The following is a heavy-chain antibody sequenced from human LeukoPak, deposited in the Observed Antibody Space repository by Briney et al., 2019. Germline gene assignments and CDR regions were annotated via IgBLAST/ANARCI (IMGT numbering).Heavy chain of an antibody. J-gene: IGHJ4*02. CDR3: ARTGLAAAGPDY. Sequence: GTSLRLSCLASGFAFRSYAMHWVRQAPGKGLEWVSSISSSSSYIYYADSVKGRFTISRDNAKNSLYLQMNSLRAEDTAVYYCARTGLAAAGPDYWGQGTLVTVSS. CDR2: ISSSSSYI. V-gene: IGHV3-21*01. D-gene: IGHD6-13*01. CDR1: GFAFRSYA.